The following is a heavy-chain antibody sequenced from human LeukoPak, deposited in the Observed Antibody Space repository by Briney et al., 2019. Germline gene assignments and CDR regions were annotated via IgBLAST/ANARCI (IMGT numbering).Heavy chain of an antibody. J-gene: IGHJ4*02. CDR1: GFTVSSNY. D-gene: IGHD5-12*01. CDR2: IYSGGST. Sequence: GGSLRLSCAASGFTVSSNYMSWVRQAPGKGLEWVSVIYSGGSTYYADSVKGRFTISRDNSKNTLYLQMNSLRAEDTAVYYCARAPSGYEIFLVYWGQGTLVTVSS. V-gene: IGHV3-53*01. CDR3: ARAPSGYEIFLVY.